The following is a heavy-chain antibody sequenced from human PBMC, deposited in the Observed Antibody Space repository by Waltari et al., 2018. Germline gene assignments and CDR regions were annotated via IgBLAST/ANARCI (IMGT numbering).Heavy chain of an antibody. CDR2: ISGSGGST. CDR1: GFTFSSYA. CDR3: ANDKSGDGYNLRGVDY. D-gene: IGHD5-12*01. Sequence: EVQLLESGGGLVQPGGSLRLSCAASGFTFSSYAMSWVRQAPGKGLEWVSAISGSGGSTYYADPVKGRFTISRDNSKNTLYLQMNSLRAEDTAVYYCANDKSGDGYNLRGVDYWGQGTLVTVSS. V-gene: IGHV3-23*01. J-gene: IGHJ4*02.